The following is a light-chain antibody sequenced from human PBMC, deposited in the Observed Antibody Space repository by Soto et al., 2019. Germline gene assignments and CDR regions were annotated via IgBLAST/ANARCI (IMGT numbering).Light chain of an antibody. J-gene: IGLJ3*02. CDR2: RTN. CDR3: AAWDDSLNGLL. Sequence: QSVLTQPPSTSGTPGQRVTISCSGSSSNIGSNTVNWYQQFPGTAPKLLIYRTNQRSSGVPDRFSGSKSGTSASLAISGLQSEDEADYYCAAWDDSLNGLLFGGGTKLTVL. CDR1: SSNIGSNT. V-gene: IGLV1-44*01.